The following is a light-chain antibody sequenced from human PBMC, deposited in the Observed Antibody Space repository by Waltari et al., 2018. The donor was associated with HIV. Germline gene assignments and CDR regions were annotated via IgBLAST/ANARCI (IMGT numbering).Light chain of an antibody. J-gene: IGLJ3*02. CDR2: DVS. Sequence: QSALTQPASVSGSPGQSIAISCTGTRSDVGAYNYVSWYQPHPGKAPKLMIFDVSNRPSGVSDRFSGSKSGNTASLTISGLQAEDEADYYCYSYTTSATRVFGGGTKLTVL. V-gene: IGLV2-14*03. CDR3: YSYTTSATRV. CDR1: RSDVGAYNY.